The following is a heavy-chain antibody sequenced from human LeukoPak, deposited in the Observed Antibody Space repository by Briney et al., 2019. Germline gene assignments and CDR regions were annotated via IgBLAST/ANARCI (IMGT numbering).Heavy chain of an antibody. D-gene: IGHD2/OR15-2a*01. Sequence: GGSLRLSCAASGFTFSSYSMNWVRQAPGKGLEWVSYISSSSSANYYADSVKGRFTISRDNAKNSLYLQMDSLRAEDTAVYYCTRVSTTDWGQGTLVTVSS. CDR3: TRVSTTD. V-gene: IGHV3-48*01. CDR2: ISSSSSAN. J-gene: IGHJ4*02. CDR1: GFTFSSYS.